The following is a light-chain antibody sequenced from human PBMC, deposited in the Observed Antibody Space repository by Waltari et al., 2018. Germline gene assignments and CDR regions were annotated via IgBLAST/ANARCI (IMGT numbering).Light chain of an antibody. CDR3: SSYSTSSTVYV. CDR2: DVT. CDR1: TSDIGTYNS. V-gene: IGLV2-14*03. J-gene: IGLJ1*01. Sequence: QSALTQPASVSGSPGQSITISCTGTTSDIGTYNSVSWYQHHPGRAPKLLIYDVTKRPSGVSNRFSGSKSGNTASLTISGLQAEDEADYYCSSYSTSSTVYVFGTGTKVTVL.